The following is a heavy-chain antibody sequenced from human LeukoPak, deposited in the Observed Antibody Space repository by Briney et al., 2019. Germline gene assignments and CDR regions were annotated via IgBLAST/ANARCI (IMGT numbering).Heavy chain of an antibody. CDR2: FDPEDGET. CDR3: ATEGRGGSCGYSNLGY. CDR1: GYTLTELS. V-gene: IGHV1-24*01. J-gene: IGHJ4*02. Sequence: ASVKVSCKVSGYTLTELSMHWVRQAPGKGLEWMGGFDPEDGETIYAQKFQGRVTMTEDTSTDTAYMELSSLRSEDTAVYYCATEGRGGSCGYSNLGYWGQGTLVTVSS. D-gene: IGHD3-16*01.